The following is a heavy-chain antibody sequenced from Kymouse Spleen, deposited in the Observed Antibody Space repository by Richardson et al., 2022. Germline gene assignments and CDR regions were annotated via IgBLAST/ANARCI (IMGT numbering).Heavy chain of an antibody. CDR1: GFTFSSYS. J-gene: IGHJ4*02. V-gene: IGHV3-21*03. Sequence: EVQLVESGGGLVKPGGSLRLSCAASGFTFSSYSMNWVRQAPGKGLEWVSSISSSSSYIYYADSVKGRFTISRDNAKNSLYLQMNSLRAEDTAVYYCAREGGYGSGSYYNPPFDYWGQGTLVTVSS. CDR2: ISSSSSYI. D-gene: IGHD3-10*01. CDR3: AREGGYGSGSYYNPPFDY.